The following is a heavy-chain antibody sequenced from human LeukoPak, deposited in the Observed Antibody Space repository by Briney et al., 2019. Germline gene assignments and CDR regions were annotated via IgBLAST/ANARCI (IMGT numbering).Heavy chain of an antibody. Sequence: PGGSLRLSCAASGFTFSDYYMSWIRQAPGKGLEWVSYISSSGSTIYYADSVKGRFTISRDNAKNSLYLQMNSLRAEDTAVYYCARAFSSSWYVDHYYYMDVWGKGTTVTVSS. CDR3: ARAFSSSWYVDHYYYMDV. CDR2: ISSSGSTI. J-gene: IGHJ6*03. CDR1: GFTFSDYY. D-gene: IGHD6-13*01. V-gene: IGHV3-11*04.